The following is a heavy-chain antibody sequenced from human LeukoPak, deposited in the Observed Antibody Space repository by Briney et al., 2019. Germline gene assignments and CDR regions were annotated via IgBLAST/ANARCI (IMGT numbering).Heavy chain of an antibody. CDR2: INTDGSST. V-gene: IGHV3-74*01. Sequence: GGSLRLSCAASGFTFSSYWMHWVRQAPGKGLVWVSRINTDGSSTSYADSVKGRFTISRDNAKNTLYLQMNSLRAEDTAVYYCARVCSILTGYSGPDAFDIWGQGTMVTVSS. J-gene: IGHJ3*02. CDR1: GFTFSSYW. CDR3: ARVCSILTGYSGPDAFDI. D-gene: IGHD3-9*01.